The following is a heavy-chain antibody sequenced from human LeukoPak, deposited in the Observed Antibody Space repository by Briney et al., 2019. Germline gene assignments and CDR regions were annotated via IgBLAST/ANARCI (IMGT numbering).Heavy chain of an antibody. J-gene: IGHJ3*02. D-gene: IGHD5-18*01. CDR2: IYTSGST. Sequence: SETLTLTCTVSGGSISSYYWSWIRQPAGKGLXXIGRIYTSGSTNYNPSLKSRVTMSVDTSKNQFSLKLSSVTAADTAVYYCARSDSYGRDAFDIWGQGTMVTVSS. V-gene: IGHV4-4*07. CDR1: GGSISSYY. CDR3: ARSDSYGRDAFDI.